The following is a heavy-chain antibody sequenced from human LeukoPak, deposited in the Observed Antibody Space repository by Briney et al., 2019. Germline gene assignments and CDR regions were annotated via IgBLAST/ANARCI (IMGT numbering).Heavy chain of an antibody. V-gene: IGHV1-2*06. CDR1: GYTFTGYY. D-gene: IGHD3-10*01. J-gene: IGHJ5*02. CDR3: ARVPIPYGSGSYYKGGGGWFDP. CDR2: INPNSGGT. Sequence: ASVKVSCKASGYTFTGYYMHWVRQAPGQGLEWMGRINPNSGGTNYAQKFQGRVTMTRDTSISTAYMELSRLRSDDTAVYYCARVPIPYGSGSYYKGGGGWFDPWGQGTLVTVPS.